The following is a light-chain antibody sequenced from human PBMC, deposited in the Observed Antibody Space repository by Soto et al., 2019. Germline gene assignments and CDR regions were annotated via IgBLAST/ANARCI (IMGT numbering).Light chain of an antibody. V-gene: IGLV1-40*01. J-gene: IGLJ1*01. CDR1: NSNSGAGSD. Sequence: QSVLTQPPSVSGAPGQSRPTSCTGNNSNSGAGSDVHWYQQIPCKTPKLLVYNSNSRPPVTPDRYSGSQSGASASLAITGLQAEDEGDYYCQSYDIGLTGFYVSGTGTKVTVL. CDR3: QSYDIGLTGFYV. CDR2: NSN.